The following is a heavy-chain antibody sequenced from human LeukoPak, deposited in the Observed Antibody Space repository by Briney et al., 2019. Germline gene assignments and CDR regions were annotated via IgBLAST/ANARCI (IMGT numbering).Heavy chain of an antibody. V-gene: IGHV3-66*01. Sequence: GGSLRLSCAASGFTVSSNYMSWVRQAPGKGLEWVSVIYSGGSTYYADSVKGRFTISRDNSKNTLYLEINSLRAEDTAVYYCVRWTTVVTDDDYWGQGTLVTVSS. J-gene: IGHJ4*02. CDR3: VRWTTVVTDDDY. D-gene: IGHD4-23*01. CDR2: IYSGGST. CDR1: GFTVSSNY.